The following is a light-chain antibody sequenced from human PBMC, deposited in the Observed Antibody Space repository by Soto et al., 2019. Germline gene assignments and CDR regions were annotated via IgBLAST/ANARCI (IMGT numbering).Light chain of an antibody. CDR3: QQLSSFPRT. J-gene: IGKJ2*01. Sequence: DIQLTQSPSFLSASVGDRVTITCRASQGISSYLAWYRQRPGKAPELLIYAASTLQSGVPSRFSGSGSGTEFTLTISSLQPEYFATFYCQQLSSFPRTFGQGTKLEI. V-gene: IGKV1-9*01. CDR1: QGISSY. CDR2: AAS.